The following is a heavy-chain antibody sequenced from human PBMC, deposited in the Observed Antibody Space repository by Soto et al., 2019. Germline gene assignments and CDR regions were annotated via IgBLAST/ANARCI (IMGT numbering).Heavy chain of an antibody. V-gene: IGHV4-34*01. CDR1: GGSFSGYY. CDR3: ARGRSNWNYGSVSDY. Sequence: TSETLSLTCAVYGGSFSGYYWSWIRQPPGKGLEWIGEINHSGSTNYNPSLKSRVTISVDTSKNQFSLKLSSVTAADTAVYYCARGRSNWNYGSVSDYWGQGTLVTVSS. D-gene: IGHD1-7*01. CDR2: INHSGST. J-gene: IGHJ4*02.